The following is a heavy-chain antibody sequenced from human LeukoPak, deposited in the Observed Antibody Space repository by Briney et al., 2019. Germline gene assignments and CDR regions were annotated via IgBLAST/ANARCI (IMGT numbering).Heavy chain of an antibody. J-gene: IGHJ6*03. V-gene: IGHV3-66*01. D-gene: IGHD6-13*01. CDR1: GFTFSSYW. CDR2: IYSGGST. CDR3: ARDKQQLVRGYYYYYMDV. Sequence: PGGSLRLSCAASGFTFSSYWMSWVRQAPGKGLEWVSVIYSGGSTYYADSVKGRFTISRDNSKNTLYLQMNSLRAEDTAVYYCARDKQQLVRGYYYYYMDVWGKGTTVTISS.